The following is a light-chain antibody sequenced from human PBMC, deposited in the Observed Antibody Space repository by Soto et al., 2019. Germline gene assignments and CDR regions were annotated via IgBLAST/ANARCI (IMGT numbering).Light chain of an antibody. J-gene: IGKJ1*01. CDR3: QKYNSAPWT. CDR2: AAS. V-gene: IGKV1-27*01. CDR1: QGISNY. Sequence: DIQMTQSPSSLSASVGDRVSITCRASQGISNYLAWYQQQPGKSPKFLIYAASTLQSGVPSRFSGSGSGTDFTLTISSLQPEDVVTYYCQKYNSAPWTFGQGTKVEIK.